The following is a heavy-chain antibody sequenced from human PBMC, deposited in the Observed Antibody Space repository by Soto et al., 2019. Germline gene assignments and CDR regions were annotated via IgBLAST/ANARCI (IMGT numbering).Heavy chain of an antibody. J-gene: IGHJ4*02. V-gene: IGHV3-53*01. CDR2: IYSGGST. Sequence: PGGSLRLSCAASGFTVSSNYMSWVRQAPGKGLEWVSVIYSGGSTYYADSVKGRFTISRDNSKNTLYLQMNSLRAEDTAVYYCARVIDDSSGYYYAFDCWGQGTLVTVSS. D-gene: IGHD3-22*01. CDR1: GFTVSSNY. CDR3: ARVIDDSSGYYYAFDC.